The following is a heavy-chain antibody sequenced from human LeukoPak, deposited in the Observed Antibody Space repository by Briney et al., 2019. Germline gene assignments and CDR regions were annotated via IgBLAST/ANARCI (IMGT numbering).Heavy chain of an antibody. J-gene: IGHJ5*02. D-gene: IGHD3-22*01. Sequence: ASVKVSCKASGYTFTSYGISWLRQAPGQGLEWMGWISAYNGNTNYAQKLQGRVTMTTDTSTSTAYMELRSLRSDDTAVYYCARDPTTYYYDSSGYRFDPWGQGTLVTVSS. CDR3: ARDPTTYYYDSSGYRFDP. CDR1: GYTFTSYG. V-gene: IGHV1-18*01. CDR2: ISAYNGNT.